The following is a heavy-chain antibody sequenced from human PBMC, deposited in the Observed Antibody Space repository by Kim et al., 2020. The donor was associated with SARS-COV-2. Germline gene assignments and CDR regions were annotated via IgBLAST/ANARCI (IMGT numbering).Heavy chain of an antibody. CDR1: GFTFSDFY. V-gene: IGHV3-11*03. Sequence: GGSLRLSCLASGFTFSDFYMTWIRQAPGKGLEWISSISATSQYTNYANSVKGRFTISRDNATNSLYPQMSSLRAADTAVYFCVRGRETSGPEAFWGQGT. CDR3: VRGRETSGPEAF. D-gene: IGHD2-8*02. CDR2: ISATSQYT. J-gene: IGHJ4*02.